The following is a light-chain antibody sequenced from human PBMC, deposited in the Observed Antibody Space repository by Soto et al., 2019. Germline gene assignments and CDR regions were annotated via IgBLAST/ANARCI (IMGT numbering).Light chain of an antibody. Sequence: EIVMTQSPATLSVSPGERATLSCRASQSVSNNLAWYQQKPGQAPRLLIYFASTRATGIPARFSGSGSGTEFTLTISSLQSEDFAVYYCQQYNNWPLTVGGGTKVEIK. J-gene: IGKJ4*01. CDR1: QSVSNN. V-gene: IGKV3-15*01. CDR3: QQYNNWPLT. CDR2: FAS.